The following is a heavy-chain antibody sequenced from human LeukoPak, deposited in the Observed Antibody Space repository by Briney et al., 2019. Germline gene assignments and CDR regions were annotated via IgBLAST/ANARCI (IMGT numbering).Heavy chain of an antibody. CDR3: ARVEAATTNPRFDF. CDR2: IGYTGDT. V-gene: IGHV4-31*03. CDR1: GGSLSSGAYY. J-gene: IGHJ4*02. Sequence: SETLSLTCTVSGGSLSSGAYYWSWVRQHPGKGLDWIGYIGYTGDTYYNPSLRSRVTISLDTSKTQFSLRLSSVTAADTAVYYCARVEAATTNPRFDFWGQGTLVTVSS. D-gene: IGHD1-1*01.